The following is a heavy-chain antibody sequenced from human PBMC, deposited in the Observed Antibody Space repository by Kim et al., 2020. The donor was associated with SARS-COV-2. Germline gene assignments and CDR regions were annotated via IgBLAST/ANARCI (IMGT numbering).Heavy chain of an antibody. CDR1: GFTFSKAW. Sequence: GGSLRLSCAVSGFTFSKAWMTWVRQAPGKGLEWVGRIKSRSDGRTTDYAAPVKGRFTISRDDSKNTLYLQMSSLKTEDTGEDYCATLYPMMVTSDWFDPWGQGALVTVYS. CDR2: IKSRSDGRTT. J-gene: IGHJ5*02. CDR3: ATLYPMMVTSDWFDP. V-gene: IGHV3-15*05. D-gene: IGHD3-22*01.